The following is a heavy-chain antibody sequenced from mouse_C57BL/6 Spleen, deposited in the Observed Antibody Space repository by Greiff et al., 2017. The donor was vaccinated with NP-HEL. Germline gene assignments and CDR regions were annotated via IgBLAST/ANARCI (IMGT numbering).Heavy chain of an antibody. V-gene: IGHV1-82*01. CDR1: GYAFSSSW. CDR2: IYPGDGDT. D-gene: IGHD2-3*01. Sequence: VKLMESGPELVKPGASVKISCKASGYAFSSSWMNWVKQRPGKGLEWIGRIYPGDGDTNYNGKFKGKATLTADKSSSTAYMQLSSLTSEDSAVYFCASYDGYYGAMDYWGQGTSVTVSS. CDR3: ASYDGYYGAMDY. J-gene: IGHJ4*01.